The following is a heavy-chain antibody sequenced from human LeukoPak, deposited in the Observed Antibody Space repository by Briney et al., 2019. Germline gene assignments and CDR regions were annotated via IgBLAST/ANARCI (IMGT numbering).Heavy chain of an antibody. Sequence: ASVKVSCKASGYTFTGYYIHWVRQAPGQGLEWMGWINPNSGGTNYAQKFQGRVTMTRDTSISTAYMELSRLRSDDTAAYFCARVGSAWYMEYFFDPWGQGTLVTVSS. V-gene: IGHV1-2*02. CDR3: ARVGSAWYMEYFFDP. CDR2: INPNSGGT. D-gene: IGHD6-13*01. J-gene: IGHJ5*02. CDR1: GYTFTGYY.